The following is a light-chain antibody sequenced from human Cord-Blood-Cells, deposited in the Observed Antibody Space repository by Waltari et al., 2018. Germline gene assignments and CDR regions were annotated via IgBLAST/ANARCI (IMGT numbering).Light chain of an antibody. Sequence: DIQMTQSPSTLSASVGDRVTITCRASQRISSWLAWYPQKPGKAPKLLIYKASSLESGVPSRFSGSGAGTEFTLTISSLQPDDFATYDCQQYNSYLWTFGQGTKVEIK. J-gene: IGKJ1*01. CDR1: QRISSW. CDR2: KAS. V-gene: IGKV1-5*03. CDR3: QQYNSYLWT.